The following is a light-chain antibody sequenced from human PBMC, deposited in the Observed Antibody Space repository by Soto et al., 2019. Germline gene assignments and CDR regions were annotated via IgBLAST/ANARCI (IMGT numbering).Light chain of an antibody. Sequence: EIVLTQPPGTLSSSPGERATLSCRASQSISSRYLAWYQLKPGQAPRLLIYATSRRATGIPDRFSGSVSGTDFPFTISRPEPEESAVGYCPQYGSSLHTFGQGTKLEIK. V-gene: IGKV3-20*01. CDR3: PQYGSSLHT. J-gene: IGKJ2*01. CDR1: QSISSRY. CDR2: ATS.